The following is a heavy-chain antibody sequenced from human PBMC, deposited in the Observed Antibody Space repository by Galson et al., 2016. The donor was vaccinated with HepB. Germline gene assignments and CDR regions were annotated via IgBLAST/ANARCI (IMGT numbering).Heavy chain of an antibody. CDR1: GFTFSSFA. V-gene: IGHV3-23*01. J-gene: IGHJ4*02. Sequence: LRLSCATSGFTFSSFAMSWVRQAPGKGPEWVSGISAGGGIIRYADSVRGRFTISRDYSNTLYLQMNSLRAEDTAIYYCAKDLYGGWGQGTLVTVSS. D-gene: IGHD3-16*01. CDR2: ISAGGGII. CDR3: AKDLYGG.